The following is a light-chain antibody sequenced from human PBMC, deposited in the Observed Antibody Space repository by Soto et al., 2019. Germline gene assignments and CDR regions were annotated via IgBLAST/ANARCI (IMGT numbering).Light chain of an antibody. Sequence: DIVLTQSPATLSLSLGERATLSCRASQSVGDYLAWYQQQPGQPPRLLISDASNRAAGIPARFSGSGSGTDFTLTISSLEPEDFAVYYCQQRGNLYTFGQGTKLEIK. CDR3: QQRGNLYT. V-gene: IGKV3-11*01. CDR1: QSVGDY. CDR2: DAS. J-gene: IGKJ2*01.